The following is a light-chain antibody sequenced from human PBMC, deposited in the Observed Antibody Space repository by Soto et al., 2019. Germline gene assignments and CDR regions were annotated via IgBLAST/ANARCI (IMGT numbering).Light chain of an antibody. Sequence: EIVMTQSPATLSVSPGERATLSCRASQSVSSNLAWYQQKPGQAPRLLIVGATTRATGVPARFSGSGSGTDFTLTISRLEPEDFAVYHCQQYNKWSSISFGQGTRLEIK. CDR3: QQYNKWSSIS. V-gene: IGKV3-15*01. J-gene: IGKJ5*01. CDR1: QSVSSN. CDR2: GAT.